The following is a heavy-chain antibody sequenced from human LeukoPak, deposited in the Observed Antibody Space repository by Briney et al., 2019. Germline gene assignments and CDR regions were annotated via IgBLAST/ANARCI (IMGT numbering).Heavy chain of an antibody. CDR3: AREGLTYYYDSSGYPYLGY. D-gene: IGHD3-22*01. CDR1: GYTFTGYY. CDR2: INPNSGGT. Sequence: GASVKVSCKASGYTFTGYYMHWVRQAPGQGLEWMGWINPNSGGTNYAQKFQGRVTMTRDTSISTAYMELSRLRSDDTAVYYCAREGLTYYYDSSGYPYLGYWGQGTLVTVSS. V-gene: IGHV1-2*02. J-gene: IGHJ4*02.